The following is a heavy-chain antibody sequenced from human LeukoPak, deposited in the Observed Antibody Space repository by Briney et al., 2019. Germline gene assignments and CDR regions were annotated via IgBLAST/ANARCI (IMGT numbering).Heavy chain of an antibody. CDR3: ARDYYDSRFRVY. CDR1: GGTVSSYA. Sequence: ASVKVSCKASGGTVSSYAISWVRQAPGQGLEWMGRIIPIFGTANYAQKFQGRVTITTDESTSTAYMELSSLRSEDTAVYYCARDYYDSRFRVYWGQGTLVTVSS. CDR2: IIPIFGTA. D-gene: IGHD3-22*01. V-gene: IGHV1-69*05. J-gene: IGHJ4*02.